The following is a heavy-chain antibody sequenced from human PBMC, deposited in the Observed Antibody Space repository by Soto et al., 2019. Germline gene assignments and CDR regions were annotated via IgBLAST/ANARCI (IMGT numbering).Heavy chain of an antibody. CDR2: MYYSEST. CDR3: ARTKCSGGSCYSWSLDY. J-gene: IGHJ4*02. Sequence: SETLSLTCTVSGGSITTGGYYWSWIRQLPGKGLEWIGHMYYSESTYYNPSLKSRVSISLDTSKNQFSLKLSFVTAADTAMYYCARTKCSGGSCYSWSLDYWGQGTPVTVSS. V-gene: IGHV4-31*03. CDR1: GGSITTGGYY. D-gene: IGHD2-15*01.